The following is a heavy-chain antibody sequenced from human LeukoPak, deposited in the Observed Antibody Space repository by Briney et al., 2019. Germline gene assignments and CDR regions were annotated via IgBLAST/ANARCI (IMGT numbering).Heavy chain of an antibody. CDR2: IKQDGSEK. CDR1: GFTFSSYW. Sequence: GGSLRLSCAASGFTFSSYWMIWVRQAPGKGLEWVANIKQDGSEKNYVESVKGRFTISRDNAQNSLYLQMNSLRAEDTAVYYCASNKIVENYGDYGHDAFDIWGQGTMVTVSP. CDR3: ASNKIVENYGDYGHDAFDI. J-gene: IGHJ3*02. D-gene: IGHD4-17*01. V-gene: IGHV3-7*02.